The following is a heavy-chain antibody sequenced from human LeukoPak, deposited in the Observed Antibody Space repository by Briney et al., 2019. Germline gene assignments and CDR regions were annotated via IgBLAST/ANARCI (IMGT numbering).Heavy chain of an antibody. J-gene: IGHJ4*02. V-gene: IGHV3-23*01. Sequence: GGSLRLSCAASGFTFSSYAMSWVRQAPGKGLEWVSAISGSGGSTYYADSVKGRFTISRDNSKNTLYLQMGSLRAEDMAVYYCARGGRIAAAANYDYWGQGTLVTVSS. CDR1: GFTFSSYA. D-gene: IGHD6-13*01. CDR2: ISGSGGST. CDR3: ARGGRIAAAANYDY.